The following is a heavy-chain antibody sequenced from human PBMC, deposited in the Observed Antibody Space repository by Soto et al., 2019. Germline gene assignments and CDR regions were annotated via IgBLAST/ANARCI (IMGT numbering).Heavy chain of an antibody. CDR1: GFTFSSYG. CDR2: ISYDGSNK. J-gene: IGHJ5*02. Sequence: QVQLVESGGGVVQPGRSLRLSCAASGFTFSSYGMHWVRQAPGKGLEWVAVISYDGSNKYYADSVKGRFTISRDNSKNTLYLQMNSLRAEDTAVYYCAKDRSIAARPGWFDPWGQGTPVTVSS. D-gene: IGHD6-6*01. CDR3: AKDRSIAARPGWFDP. V-gene: IGHV3-30*18.